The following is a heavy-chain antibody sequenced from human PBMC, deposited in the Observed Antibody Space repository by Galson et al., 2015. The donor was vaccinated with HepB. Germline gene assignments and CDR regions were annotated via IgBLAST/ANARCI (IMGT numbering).Heavy chain of an antibody. CDR3: AKDDAGATVG. Sequence: SLRLSCAASGFTFSSYGMHWVRQAPGKGLEWVAVISYDGSNKYYADSVKGRFTISRDNSKNTLYLQMNSLRAEDTAVYYCAKDDAGATVGWGQGTLVTVSS. J-gene: IGHJ1*01. D-gene: IGHD1-26*01. CDR2: ISYDGSNK. CDR1: GFTFSSYG. V-gene: IGHV3-30*18.